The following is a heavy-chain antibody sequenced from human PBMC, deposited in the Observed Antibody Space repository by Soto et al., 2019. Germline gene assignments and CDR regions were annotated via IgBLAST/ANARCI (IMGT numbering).Heavy chain of an antibody. Sequence: ASVKVSCKASGYTFTSYDINWVRQATGQGLEWMGWMNPNSGSTSYAQKFQGRVTMTRDTSTSTVYMELSSLTSEGTAVYYCVARRYCSGGSCPDYFDYWGQGTLVTVSS. V-gene: IGHV1-8*01. J-gene: IGHJ4*02. CDR1: GYTFTSYD. CDR2: MNPNSGST. CDR3: VARRYCSGGSCPDYFDY. D-gene: IGHD2-15*01.